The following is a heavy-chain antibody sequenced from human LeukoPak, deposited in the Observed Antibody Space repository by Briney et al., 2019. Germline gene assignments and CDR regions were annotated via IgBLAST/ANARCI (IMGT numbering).Heavy chain of an antibody. CDR1: GFTFSSYA. Sequence: PGGSLRLSCAASGFTFSSYAMSWVRQAPGRGLEWVSAISGSGGSTYYADSVKGRFTISRDNSKNTLYLQMNSLRAEDTAVYYCATPSSGYYYAPPDYWGQGTLVTVSS. D-gene: IGHD3-22*01. J-gene: IGHJ4*02. CDR2: ISGSGGST. CDR3: ATPSSGYYYAPPDY. V-gene: IGHV3-23*01.